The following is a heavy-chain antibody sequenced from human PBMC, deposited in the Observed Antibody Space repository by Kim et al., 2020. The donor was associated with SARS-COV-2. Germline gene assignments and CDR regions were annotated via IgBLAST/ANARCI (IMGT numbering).Heavy chain of an antibody. V-gene: IGHV3-30*04. J-gene: IGHJ6*02. CDR3: ARGLGAYSSSWYTIYYYYGMDV. Sequence: GGSLRLSCAASGFTFSSYAMHWVRQAPGKGLEWVAVISYDGSNKYYADSVKGRFTISRDNSKNTLYLQMNSLRAEDTAVYYCARGLGAYSSSWYTIYYYYGMDVWGQGTTVTVSS. CDR1: GFTFSSYA. D-gene: IGHD6-13*01. CDR2: ISYDGSNK.